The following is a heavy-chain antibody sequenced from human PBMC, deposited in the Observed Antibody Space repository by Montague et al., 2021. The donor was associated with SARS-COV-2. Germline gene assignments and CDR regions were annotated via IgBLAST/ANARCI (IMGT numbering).Heavy chain of an antibody. V-gene: IGHV4-34*01. J-gene: IGHJ4*02. CDR2: INHSGST. Sequence: SETLSLTCAVSGGPFSVYFWSWIRQPPGKGLEWIGEINHSGSTNXNPSLKSRVTISSDTSKNQFSLKLNSVTAADTAVYFCVVVVPAMRPRSDYWGQGTLVTVSS. CDR3: VVVVPAMRPRSDY. D-gene: IGHD2-21*02. CDR1: GGPFSVYF.